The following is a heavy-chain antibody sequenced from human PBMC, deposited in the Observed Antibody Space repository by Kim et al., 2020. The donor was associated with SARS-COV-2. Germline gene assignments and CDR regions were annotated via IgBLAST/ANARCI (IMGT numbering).Heavy chain of an antibody. V-gene: IGHV4-34*01. Sequence: SETLSLTCAVYGGSFSTFYWSWIRQPPGKGLEWIGEINHTGSTNYNPSLKSRVTISVDTSKNQFFLNLNSVTAADTAVYFCATRDYWGQGTLVTVSS. CDR2: INHTGST. J-gene: IGHJ4*02. CDR1: GGSFSTFY. CDR3: ATRDY.